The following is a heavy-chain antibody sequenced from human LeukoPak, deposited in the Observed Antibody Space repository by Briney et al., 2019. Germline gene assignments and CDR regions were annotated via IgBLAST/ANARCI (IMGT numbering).Heavy chain of an antibody. CDR3: ARGQAVDYYYYYYMDV. CDR2: INHSGST. CDR1: GGSFSGYY. Sequence: SETLSLTCAVYGGSFSGYYWSWIRQPPGKGLEWIGEINHSGSTNCNPSLKSRVTISVDTSKNQFSLKLSSVTAADTAVYYCARGQAVDYYYYYYMDVWGKGTTVTVSS. J-gene: IGHJ6*03. V-gene: IGHV4-34*01.